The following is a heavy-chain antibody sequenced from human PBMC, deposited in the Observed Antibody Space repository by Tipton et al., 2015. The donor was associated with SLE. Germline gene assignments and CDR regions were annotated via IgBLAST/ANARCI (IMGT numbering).Heavy chain of an antibody. Sequence: SLRLSCTVSGFTFGDYAINWVRQAPGKGLEWVGVIRSKAYGGTTEYAASVKGRFTISRDDSKNVAYLQLTSLRSEDTALYYCTRGPTVTLYEYFQVWGQGTLVTVSS. CDR2: IRSKAYGGTT. V-gene: IGHV3-49*04. D-gene: IGHD4-17*01. CDR1: GFTFGDYA. J-gene: IGHJ1*01. CDR3: TRGPTVTLYEYFQV.